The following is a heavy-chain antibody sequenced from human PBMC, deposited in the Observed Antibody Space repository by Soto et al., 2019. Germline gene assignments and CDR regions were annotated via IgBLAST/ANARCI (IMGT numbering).Heavy chain of an antibody. D-gene: IGHD6-13*01. CDR3: ARRRQQQLSVFDY. Sequence: SETLSLTCTVSGGSISSSSYYWGWIRQPPGKGLEWIGSIYYSGCTYYNPSLKSRVTISVDTSKNQFSLKLSSVTAADTAVYYCARRRQQQLSVFDYWGQGTLVTVSS. V-gene: IGHV4-39*01. CDR2: IYYSGCT. J-gene: IGHJ4*02. CDR1: GGSISSSSYY.